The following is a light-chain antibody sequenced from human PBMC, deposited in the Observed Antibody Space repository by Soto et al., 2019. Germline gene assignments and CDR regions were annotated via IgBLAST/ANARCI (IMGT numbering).Light chain of an antibody. CDR2: GVS. J-gene: IGLJ3*02. V-gene: IGLV2-14*03. Sequence: QSALTQPASVSGSPGQSITISCTGSSNDVGAFNYVSWYRHSPGEAPKVLIRGVSIRPSGVSIRFSASKSANTASLTISGLQAEDEADYYCSSYTSSSTWVFGGGTKLTVL. CDR3: SSYTSSSTWV. CDR1: SNDVGAFNY.